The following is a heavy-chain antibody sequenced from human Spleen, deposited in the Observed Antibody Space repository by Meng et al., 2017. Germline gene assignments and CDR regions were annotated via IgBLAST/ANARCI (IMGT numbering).Heavy chain of an antibody. Sequence: ASVKVSCKPSGYNFPDYWLHWVRQAPGQGLEWMGWISAYNGNTNYAQKLQGRVTMTTDTSTSTAYMELRSLRSDDTAVYYCARVIFGNYYDSSGYYDYWGQGTLVTVSS. V-gene: IGHV1-18*04. CDR1: GYNFPDYW. CDR2: ISAYNGNT. J-gene: IGHJ4*02. D-gene: IGHD3-22*01. CDR3: ARVIFGNYYDSSGYYDY.